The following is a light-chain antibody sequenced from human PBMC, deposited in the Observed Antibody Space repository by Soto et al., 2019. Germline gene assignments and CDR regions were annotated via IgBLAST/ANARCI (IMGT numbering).Light chain of an antibody. J-gene: IGKJ1*01. Sequence: EIVLTQSPGTLSLSPGERATLSCRASQSVRSNYLAWYQQRPGQTPRLLIYGASSRPPGVPDRFSGSGSGTDFTLTISRLDPEDSGVYYCEQYGITPRTFGQGTKVDIK. CDR2: GAS. V-gene: IGKV3-20*01. CDR3: EQYGITPRT. CDR1: QSVRSNY.